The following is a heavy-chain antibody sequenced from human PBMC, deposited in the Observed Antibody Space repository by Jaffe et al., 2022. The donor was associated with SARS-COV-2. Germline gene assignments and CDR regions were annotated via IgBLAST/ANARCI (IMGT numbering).Heavy chain of an antibody. J-gene: IGHJ6*02. CDR1: GYTFTGYY. CDR2: INPNSGGT. Sequence: QVQLVQSGAEVKKPGASVKVSCKASGYTFTGYYMHWVRQAPGQGLEWMGWINPNSGGTNYAQKFQGRVTMTRDTSISTAYMELSRLRSDDTAVYYCARGSPMGPPYYYYGMDVWGQGTTVTVSS. CDR3: ARGSPMGPPYYYYGMDV. D-gene: IGHD3-10*01. V-gene: IGHV1-2*02.